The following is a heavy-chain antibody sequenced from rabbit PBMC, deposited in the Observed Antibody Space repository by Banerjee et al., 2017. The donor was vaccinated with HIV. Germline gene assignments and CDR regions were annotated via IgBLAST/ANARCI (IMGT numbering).Heavy chain of an antibody. V-gene: IGHV1S45*01. CDR2: INTISGNT. CDR3: TTELTGNVNF. CDR1: GFSFSDKYV. D-gene: IGHD7-1*01. Sequence: QQQLVESGGGLVKPGASLTLTCKASGFSFSDKYVMCWVRQAPGKGLEWIGCINTISGNTVYASWAKGRFTISKTSSTTVTLQMTSLTAADTATYFCTTELTGNVNFWGPGTLVTVS. J-gene: IGHJ6*01.